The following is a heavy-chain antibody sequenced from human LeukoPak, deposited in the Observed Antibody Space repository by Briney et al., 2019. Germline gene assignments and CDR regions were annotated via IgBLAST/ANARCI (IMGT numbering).Heavy chain of an antibody. D-gene: IGHD4-23*01. Sequence: GGTLRLSCGASGFTFSSYGMNWVRQAPGKGLEWVSGITGSGGGIYYADSVKGRFTISRDNAKNSLYLQMNSLRAEDTAVYYCARDDYGGKSPTFDYWGQGTLVTVSS. J-gene: IGHJ4*02. CDR3: ARDDYGGKSPTFDY. V-gene: IGHV3-21*04. CDR1: GFTFSSYG. CDR2: ITGSGGGI.